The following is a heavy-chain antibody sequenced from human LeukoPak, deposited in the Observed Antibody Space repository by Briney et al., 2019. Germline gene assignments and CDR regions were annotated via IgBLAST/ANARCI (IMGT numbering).Heavy chain of an antibody. CDR2: IIPIFGTA. Sequence: SVKVPCKASGGTFSSYAIRWVRQAPGQGLEWMGGIIPIFGTANYAQKFQGRVTITADESTSTAYMELSSLRSEDTAVYYCARDGYYDFWSGLFDYWGQGTLVTVSS. J-gene: IGHJ4*02. V-gene: IGHV1-69*13. CDR3: ARDGYYDFWSGLFDY. D-gene: IGHD3-3*01. CDR1: GGTFSSYA.